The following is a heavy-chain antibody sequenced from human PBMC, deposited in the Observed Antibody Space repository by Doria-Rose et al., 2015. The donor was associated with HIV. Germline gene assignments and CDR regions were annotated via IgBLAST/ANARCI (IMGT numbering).Heavy chain of an antibody. CDR2: IYTSGST. Sequence: LQESGPGLVKPSETLSLTCTVSGGSISSYYWSWIRQPPGKGLEWIGYIYTSGSTNYNPSLKSRVTTPFDTSKNQFSLQLTSVTAADTAIYYCAGARGTYPPFDYWGQGTLVTVSS. CDR3: AGARGTYPPFDY. J-gene: IGHJ4*02. D-gene: IGHD3-10*01. V-gene: IGHV4-4*09. CDR1: GGSISSYY.